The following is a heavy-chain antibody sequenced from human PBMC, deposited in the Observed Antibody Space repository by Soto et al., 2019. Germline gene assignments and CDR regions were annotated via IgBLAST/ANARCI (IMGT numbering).Heavy chain of an antibody. CDR2: IYTSGST. CDR3: ARDRGESITIFGVVTIDAFDI. J-gene: IGHJ3*02. Sequence: SETLSLTCTVSGGSISSYYWSWIRQPAGKGLEWIGRIYTSGSTNYNPSLKSRVTMSVDTSKNQFSLKLSSVTAADTAVYYCARDRGESITIFGVVTIDAFDIWGRGTMVTVSS. V-gene: IGHV4-4*07. CDR1: GGSISSYY. D-gene: IGHD3-3*01.